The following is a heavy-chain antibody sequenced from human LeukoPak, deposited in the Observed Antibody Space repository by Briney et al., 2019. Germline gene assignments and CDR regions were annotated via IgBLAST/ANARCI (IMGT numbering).Heavy chain of an antibody. CDR2: ISGSGGST. Sequence: SLXXXCAASGFTFSSYGMNWVRQAPGKGLGWVSTISGSGGSTYYADSVKGRFTISRDNSKNTLYLQMNSLRAEDTAVYYCXXXXXXXXXXXXXATRHGPPDYWGQGTLVTVSS. J-gene: IGHJ4*02. V-gene: IGHV3-23*01. D-gene: IGHD2-15*01. CDR1: GFTFSSYG. CDR3: XXXXXXXXXXXXXATRHGPPDY.